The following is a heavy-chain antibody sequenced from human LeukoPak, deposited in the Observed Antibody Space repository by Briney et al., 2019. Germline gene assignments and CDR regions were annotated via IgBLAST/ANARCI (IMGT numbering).Heavy chain of an antibody. CDR3: ARVLVVSSDAFDI. CDR2: ISTYTGNT. CDR1: GYTFTSYA. Sequence: ASVKVSCKTSGYTFTSYAISWVRQAPGQGLECMGWISTYTGNTDYAQKLQGRVTMTTDTSTSTAYMELRSLSSDDTAVYYCARVLVVSSDAFDIWGQGTLVTVSS. V-gene: IGHV1-18*01. D-gene: IGHD3-22*01. J-gene: IGHJ4*02.